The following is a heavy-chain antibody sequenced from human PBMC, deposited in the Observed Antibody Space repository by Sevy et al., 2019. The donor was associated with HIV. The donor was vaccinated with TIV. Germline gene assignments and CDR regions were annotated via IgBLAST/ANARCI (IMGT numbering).Heavy chain of an antibody. D-gene: IGHD2-2*01. V-gene: IGHV4-39*01. CDR2: IYYSGST. Sequence: SENLSLTCTVSGGSISSSSYYCGWIRQPPGKGLEWIGSIYYSGSTYYNPSLKSRVTISVDTSKNQFSLKLSSVTASDTAVYYCARRAPRSRGAFDIWGQGTQVTVSS. CDR3: ARRAPRSRGAFDI. CDR1: GGSISSSSYY. J-gene: IGHJ3*02.